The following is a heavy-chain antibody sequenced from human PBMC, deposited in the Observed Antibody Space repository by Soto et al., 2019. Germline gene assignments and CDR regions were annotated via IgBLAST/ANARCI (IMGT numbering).Heavy chain of an antibody. Sequence: GASVKVSCKASGYTFISYDINWVRQATGQGPEWMGWMSPRIGNTGYAQKFQGRVTMTRNTSTSTAYMGLSSLISEDTAVYYCARGVDAGMDVWGQGTTVTSP. CDR1: GYTFISYD. CDR3: ARGVDAGMDV. D-gene: IGHD1-1*01. CDR2: MSPRIGNT. J-gene: IGHJ6*02. V-gene: IGHV1-8*01.